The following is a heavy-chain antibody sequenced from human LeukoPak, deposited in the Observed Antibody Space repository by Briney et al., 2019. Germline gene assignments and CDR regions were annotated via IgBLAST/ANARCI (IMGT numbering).Heavy chain of an antibody. CDR2: IFYSGGT. CDR1: GVSINTNHW. V-gene: IGHV4-4*02. CDR3: AKSNGYGLVDI. J-gene: IGHJ3*02. D-gene: IGHD3-10*01. Sequence: SETLSLTCVVSGVSINTNHWWSWVRQTPGKGLEWIGNIFYSGGTYYSPSLTSRVTISLDTSRNQFSLRLNSVTAADTAVYYCAKSNGYGLVDIWGQGTMVTVSS.